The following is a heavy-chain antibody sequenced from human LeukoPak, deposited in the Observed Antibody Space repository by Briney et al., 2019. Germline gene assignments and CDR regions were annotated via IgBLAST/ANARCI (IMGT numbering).Heavy chain of an antibody. D-gene: IGHD3-10*01. CDR1: GGSISSGGYY. V-gene: IGHV4-30-4*08. J-gene: IGHJ4*02. CDR3: ARTPIWFGELLEY. CDR2: IYYSGST. Sequence: SETLSLTCTVSGGSISSGGYYWSWIRQHPGKGLEWIGYIYYSGSTYYNPSLKSRVTISVDTSKNQFSLKLSSVTAADTAVYYCARTPIWFGELLEYWGQGTLVTVSS.